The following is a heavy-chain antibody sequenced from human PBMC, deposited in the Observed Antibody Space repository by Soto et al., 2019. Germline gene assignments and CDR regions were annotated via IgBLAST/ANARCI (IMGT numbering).Heavy chain of an antibody. CDR2: IIPIFGTA. D-gene: IGHD2-2*01. CDR3: AREVPAAKCMDV. CDR1: GGTFSSYA. J-gene: IGHJ6*02. V-gene: IGHV1-69*13. Sequence: SVKVSCKASGGTFSSYAISWVRQAPGQGLEWMGGIIPIFGTANYAQKFQGRVTITADESTSTAHMELSSLRSEDTAVYYCAREVPAAKCMDVWGQGTTVTVSS.